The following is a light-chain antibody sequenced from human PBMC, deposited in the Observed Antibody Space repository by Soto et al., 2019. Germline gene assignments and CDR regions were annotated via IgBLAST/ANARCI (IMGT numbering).Light chain of an antibody. J-gene: IGKJ5*01. V-gene: IGKV3D-20*01. Sequence: EIVLTQSPPTLSLSASERATLSCRASQSVSTYLAWFQQVPGQAPRLLIHDASTRASGIPDRCSGSKSGTDFTLTIRGLEPEDAAVYYCQRYGCSPITFGQGTRLEIK. CDR3: QRYGCSPIT. CDR1: QSVSTY. CDR2: DAS.